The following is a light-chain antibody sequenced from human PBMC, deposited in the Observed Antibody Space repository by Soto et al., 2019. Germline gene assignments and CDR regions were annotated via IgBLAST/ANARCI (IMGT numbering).Light chain of an antibody. Sequence: QSALTQPASVSGPPGQPFPSSGTGITPYIGANNDVSWYQQHPGKVPKLILFAVSSRPSGVSDRFSGSKSGNMASLTISGLQADDEADYYCSSYTTSHVVFGGGTKLTVL. V-gene: IGLV2-14*01. J-gene: IGLJ2*01. CDR3: SSYTTSHVV. CDR1: TPYIGANND. CDR2: AVS.